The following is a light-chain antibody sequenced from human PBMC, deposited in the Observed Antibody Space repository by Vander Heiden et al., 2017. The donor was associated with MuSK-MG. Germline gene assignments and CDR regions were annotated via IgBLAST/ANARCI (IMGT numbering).Light chain of an antibody. Sequence: IVLPHTPLSLSVTPGQPPSISCKSIQSPRPSDGKTSTYRYPQKPGQPPQLPIYEGSNPGPGVPDRFSGRGSGTQFTLKISRGEAADDGVYYCRQRKQHPFTFGHGTKVDIK. V-gene: IGKV2D-29*01. CDR3: RQRKQHPFT. CDR2: EGS. CDR1: QSPRPSDGKTS. J-gene: IGKJ3*01.